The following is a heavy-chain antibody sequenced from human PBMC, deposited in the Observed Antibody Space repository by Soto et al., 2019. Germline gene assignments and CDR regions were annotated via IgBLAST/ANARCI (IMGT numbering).Heavy chain of an antibody. J-gene: IGHJ6*03. Sequence: ASVKVSCKASGYTFTSYDINWVRQATGQGLERMGWMNPNSGNTGYAQKFQGRVTMTRNTSISTAYMELSSLRSEDTAVYYCARALRRLTGTINYYYYMDVWGKGTTVTVSS. V-gene: IGHV1-8*01. CDR3: ARALRRLTGTINYYYYMDV. D-gene: IGHD3-9*01. CDR1: GYTFTSYD. CDR2: MNPNSGNT.